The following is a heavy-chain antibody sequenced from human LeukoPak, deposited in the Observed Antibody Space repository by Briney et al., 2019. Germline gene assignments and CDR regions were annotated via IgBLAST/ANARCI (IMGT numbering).Heavy chain of an antibody. V-gene: IGHV3-9*01. CDR2: ISWNSGSI. CDR3: ARDHKYYDFWSGYADY. Sequence: GRSLRLSCAASGFTFDDYAMHWVRQAPGKGLEWVSGISWNSGSIGYADSVKGRFTISRDNAKNSLYLQMNSPRAEDTAVYYCARDHKYYDFWSGYADYWGQGTLVTVSS. CDR1: GFTFDDYA. D-gene: IGHD3-3*01. J-gene: IGHJ4*02.